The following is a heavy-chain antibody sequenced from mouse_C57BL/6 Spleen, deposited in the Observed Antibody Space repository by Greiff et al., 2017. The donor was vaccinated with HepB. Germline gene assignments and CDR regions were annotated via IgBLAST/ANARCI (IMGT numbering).Heavy chain of an antibody. CDR2: IYPGSGNT. J-gene: IGHJ3*01. CDR1: GYTFTDYY. CDR3: ARDDKGFAY. V-gene: IGHV1-76*01. Sequence: VQLQQSGAELVRPGASVKLSCKASGYTFTDYYINWVKQRPGQGLEWIARIYPGSGNTYYNEKFKGKATLTAEKSSSTAYMQLSSLTSEDSAVYVCARDDKGFAYWGQGTLVTVSA.